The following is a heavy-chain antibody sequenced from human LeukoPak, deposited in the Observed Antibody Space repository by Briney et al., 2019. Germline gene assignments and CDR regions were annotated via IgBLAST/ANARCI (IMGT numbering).Heavy chain of an antibody. J-gene: IGHJ6*02. Sequence: GGSLRLSCAASGFTFSSYGMHWVRQAPGKGLEWVAVISYDGSNKYYADSVKGRFTISRDNSKNTLYLQVNSLRAEDTAVYYCAKDTGPPPLGLRYYYYGMDVWGQGTTVTVSS. D-gene: IGHD5-12*01. CDR1: GFTFSSYG. CDR3: AKDTGPPPLGLRYYYYGMDV. CDR2: ISYDGSNK. V-gene: IGHV3-30*18.